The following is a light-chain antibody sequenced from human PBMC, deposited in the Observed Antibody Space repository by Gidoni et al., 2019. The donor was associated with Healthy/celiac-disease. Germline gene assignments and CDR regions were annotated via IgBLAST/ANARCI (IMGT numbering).Light chain of an antibody. V-gene: IGKV3-11*01. CDR1: QSVSSY. J-gene: IGKJ2*01. CDR3: QQRSNWPPMYT. CDR2: DAS. Sequence: ILLTQSPPTLSLSPGERATLSCRASQSVSSYLAWYQQKPGQAPRLLIYDASNRATGIPARFSGSGSGTDFTLTISSLEPEDFAVYYCQQRSNWPPMYTFGQGTKLEIK.